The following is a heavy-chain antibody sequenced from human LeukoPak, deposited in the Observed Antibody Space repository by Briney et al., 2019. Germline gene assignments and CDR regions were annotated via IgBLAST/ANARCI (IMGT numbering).Heavy chain of an antibody. D-gene: IGHD3-16*01. CDR3: ASVRDYSSYMDV. J-gene: IGHJ6*03. CDR1: GFIFSSYW. CDR2: INQDGSEK. V-gene: IGHV3-7*01. Sequence: SGGSLRLSCAASGFIFSSYWMTWVRQAPGKGLEWVANINQDGSEKYYVDSVKGRFTISRDNAKKSLYLQMNSLRAEDTAVYYCASVRDYSSYMDVWGKGTTVTVSS.